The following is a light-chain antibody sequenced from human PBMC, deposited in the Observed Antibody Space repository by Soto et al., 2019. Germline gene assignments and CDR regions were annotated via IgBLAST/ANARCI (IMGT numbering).Light chain of an antibody. Sequence: QLVLTQPPSVSGAPGQRVTISCTGSNSNIGAGYDLHWYQQFPGAAPKLLIFAYTNRPSGVPDRFSGSKSGTSASLAITGLQADDEADYYCQSFDSSLTAWVFGGGTKLTVL. CDR3: QSFDSSLTAWV. CDR2: AYT. V-gene: IGLV1-40*01. J-gene: IGLJ3*02. CDR1: NSNIGAGYD.